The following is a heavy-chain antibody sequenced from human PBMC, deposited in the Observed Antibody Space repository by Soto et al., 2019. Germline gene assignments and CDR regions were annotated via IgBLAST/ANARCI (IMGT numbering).Heavy chain of an antibody. Sequence: SETLSLTCAVSGYSISSGYYWGWIRQPPGKGLEWIGSIYHSGSTYYNPSLKSRVTISVDTSKNQFSLKLSSVTAADTAVYYCARDSRGNVLRFLEWLPPGYYGMDVWGQGTTVTVSS. D-gene: IGHD3-3*01. CDR1: GYSISSGYY. CDR2: IYHSGST. CDR3: ARDSRGNVLRFLEWLPPGYYGMDV. V-gene: IGHV4-38-2*02. J-gene: IGHJ6*02.